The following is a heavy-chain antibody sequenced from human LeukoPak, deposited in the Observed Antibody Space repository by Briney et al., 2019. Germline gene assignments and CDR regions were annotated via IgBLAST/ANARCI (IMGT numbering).Heavy chain of an antibody. CDR2: IYYSGST. CDR1: GGSISSYY. Sequence: SETLSLTCTVSGGSISSYYWSWIRQPPGKGLEWIGYIYYSGSTNYNPSLKSRVTMSVDTSKNQFSLKLSSVTAADTAMYYCARFSYGYCGSPSCPTPWLLRDYFVYWGQGTLVTVSS. CDR3: ARFSYGYCGSPSCPTPWLLRDYFVY. J-gene: IGHJ4*02. D-gene: IGHD2-2*03. V-gene: IGHV4-59*01.